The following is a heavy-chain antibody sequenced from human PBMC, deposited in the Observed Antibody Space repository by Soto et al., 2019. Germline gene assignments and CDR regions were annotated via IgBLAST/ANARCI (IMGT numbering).Heavy chain of an antibody. Sequence: LRLSCAASGFTFRSFTMNWVRQAPGKGLEWVSTISSNSAYIYYTDALRGRFTISRDNAKNSLHLQMNSLRAEDTAVYYCTRDASRDSSARGWFDPWGPGTMVTVSS. CDR2: ISSNSAYI. V-gene: IGHV3-21*01. CDR3: TRDASRDSSARGWFDP. J-gene: IGHJ5*02. D-gene: IGHD6-13*01. CDR1: GFTFRSFT.